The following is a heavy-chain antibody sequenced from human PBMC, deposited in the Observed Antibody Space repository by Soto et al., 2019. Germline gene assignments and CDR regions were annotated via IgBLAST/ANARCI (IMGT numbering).Heavy chain of an antibody. CDR3: ARHYTPSWYRTNWFDP. Sequence: QLQLQESGPGLVRPSETLSLTCTVSNGSISSGIYYWAWIRQPPGKRLEWIGSIYYSGATYYNPSLKSRVTISVDPSKTHFSLNLNSVTAADTAVYYCARHYTPSWYRTNWFDPWGQGSLLTVSS. D-gene: IGHD6-13*01. V-gene: IGHV4-39*01. CDR2: IYYSGAT. J-gene: IGHJ5*02. CDR1: NGSISSGIYY.